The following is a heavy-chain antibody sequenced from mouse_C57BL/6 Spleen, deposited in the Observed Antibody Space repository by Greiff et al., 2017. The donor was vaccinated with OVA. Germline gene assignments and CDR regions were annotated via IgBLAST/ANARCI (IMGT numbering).Heavy chain of an antibody. CDR1: GYTFTDYE. V-gene: IGHV1-15*01. Sequence: VQLQQSGAELVRPGASVTLSCKASGYTFTDYEMHWVKQTPVHGLEWIGAIDPETGGTAYNQKFKGKAILTADKSSSTAYMELRSLTSEDSAVYYCTRSTVVAHPYAMDYWGQGTSVTVSS. CDR2: IDPETGGT. CDR3: TRSTVVAHPYAMDY. D-gene: IGHD1-1*01. J-gene: IGHJ4*01.